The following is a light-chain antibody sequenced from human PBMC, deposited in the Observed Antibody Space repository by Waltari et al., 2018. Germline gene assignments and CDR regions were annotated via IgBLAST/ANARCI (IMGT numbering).Light chain of an antibody. J-gene: IGLJ1*01. Sequence: QSALTQPRPVSGSPGQSVTISCPASTSDVGVYHYVSWFQQHPGKAPKLIIYDVSERPSGVPDRFSGSKSDNTASLTISGLQAEDEADYYCCSYAGSYTYVFGSGTKVTVL. CDR3: CSYAGSYTYV. CDR2: DVS. V-gene: IGLV2-11*01. CDR1: TSDVGVYHY.